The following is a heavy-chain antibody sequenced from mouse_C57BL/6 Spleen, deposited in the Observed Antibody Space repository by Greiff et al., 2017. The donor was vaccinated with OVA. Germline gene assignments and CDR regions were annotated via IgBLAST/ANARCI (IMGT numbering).Heavy chain of an antibody. V-gene: IGHV1-82*01. CDR2: IYPGDGDT. D-gene: IGHD1-1*01. CDR1: GYAFSSSW. Sequence: QVQLQQSGPELVKPGASVKISCKASGYAFSSSWMNWVKQRPGKGLEWIGRIYPGDGDTNYNGKFKGKATLTADKSSSTAYMQLSSLTSEDSAVYFCARGNYGSTRYWYFDVWGTGTTVTVSS. CDR3: ARGNYGSTRYWYFDV. J-gene: IGHJ1*03.